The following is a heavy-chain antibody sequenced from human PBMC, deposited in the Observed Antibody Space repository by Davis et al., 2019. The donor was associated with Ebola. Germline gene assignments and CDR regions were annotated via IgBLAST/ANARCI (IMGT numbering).Heavy chain of an antibody. D-gene: IGHD4-17*01. CDR2: ISSSSSYI. J-gene: IGHJ5*02. Sequence: PGGSLRLSCAASGFTFSSYSMNCVRQAPGKVLEWVSSISSSSSYIYYADSVKGRFTISRDNSKNTVHLQMNSLRPDDTATYYCAIDADFDEYGWFDPWGQGTLVIVSS. V-gene: IGHV3-21*04. CDR3: AIDADFDEYGWFDP. CDR1: GFTFSSYS.